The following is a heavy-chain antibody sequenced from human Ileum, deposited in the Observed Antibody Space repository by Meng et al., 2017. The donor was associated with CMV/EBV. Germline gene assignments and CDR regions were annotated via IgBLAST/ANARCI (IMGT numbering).Heavy chain of an antibody. CDR3: AGYCSSTSCYVGGGMDV. D-gene: IGHD2-2*01. CDR2: IWYDGSDK. V-gene: IGHV3-33*01. J-gene: IGHJ6*02. CDR1: GFTFSEYG. Sequence: GESLKISCAVSGFTFSEYGMHWVRQAPGKGLEWVALIWYDGSDKNYADSVRGRFTISRDSSENTLYLQMNSLEVEDTGVYYCAGYCSSTSCYVGGGMDVWGQGTTVTVSS.